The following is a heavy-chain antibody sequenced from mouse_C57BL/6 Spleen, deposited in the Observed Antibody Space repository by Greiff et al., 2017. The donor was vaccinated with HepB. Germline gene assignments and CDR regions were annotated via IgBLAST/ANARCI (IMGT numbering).Heavy chain of an antibody. CDR3: ARQLGLPFDY. Sequence: VQLQESGPVLVKPGASVKISCKASGYTFSSSWMNWVKQRPGKGLEWIGRIYPGDGDTNYNGKFKGKATLTAVKSSSTAYMQLSSLTSEDSAVYFSARQLGLPFDYWGQGTTLTVSS. CDR1: GYTFSSSW. J-gene: IGHJ2*01. D-gene: IGHD3-1*01. CDR2: IYPGDGDT. V-gene: IGHV1-82*01.